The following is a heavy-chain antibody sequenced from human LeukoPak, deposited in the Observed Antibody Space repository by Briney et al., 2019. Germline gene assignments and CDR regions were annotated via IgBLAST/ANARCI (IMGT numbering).Heavy chain of an antibody. CDR2: IYYSGST. CDR1: GGSISSYY. Sequence: SETLSLTCTVSGGSISSYYWSWIRQPPGKGLEWIGYIYYSGSTNYNPSLKSRVTISVDTSKNQFSLKLCSVTAADTAVYYCARVGIGYYDSSGYSPFDYWGQGTLVTVSS. J-gene: IGHJ4*02. V-gene: IGHV4-59*01. CDR3: ARVGIGYYDSSGYSPFDY. D-gene: IGHD3-22*01.